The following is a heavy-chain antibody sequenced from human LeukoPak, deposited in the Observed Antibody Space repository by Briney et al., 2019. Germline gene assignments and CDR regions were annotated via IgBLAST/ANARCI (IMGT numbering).Heavy chain of an antibody. CDR3: ARTLDSALDV. Sequence: GGYLRLSCAGSGFTFSSYNMNWVRQAPGKGLEWISYISSSGRTVYYAESARGRSAISRDNARSSLYLQMAGLTAEDTAVYYCARTLDSALDVWGNGTTVTVSS. D-gene: IGHD3/OR15-3a*01. CDR2: ISSSGRTV. J-gene: IGHJ6*04. CDR1: GFTFSSYN. V-gene: IGHV3-48*01.